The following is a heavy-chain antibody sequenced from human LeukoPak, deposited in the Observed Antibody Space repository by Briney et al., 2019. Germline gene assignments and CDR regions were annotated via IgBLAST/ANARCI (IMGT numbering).Heavy chain of an antibody. CDR3: ARSDYSGSGTYTEFDAFDI. Sequence: SQTLSLTCTVSGGPISSGDYYWSWIRQPPGKGLEWIGYIYYTGSTSYNPSLKSRVTISMDTSKNQFSLKLSSVTAADSAVYYCARSDYSGSGTYTEFDAFDIWGQGPMVTVSS. CDR1: GGPISSGDYY. CDR2: IYYTGST. J-gene: IGHJ3*02. V-gene: IGHV4-61*08. D-gene: IGHD3-10*01.